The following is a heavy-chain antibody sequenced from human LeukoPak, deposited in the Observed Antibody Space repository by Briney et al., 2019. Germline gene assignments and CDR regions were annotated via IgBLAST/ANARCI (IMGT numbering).Heavy chain of an antibody. CDR3: ARLGKGYSSSWYRSYFDY. Sequence: SETLSLTCAVYGGSFSGYYWSWIRQPPGKGLEWIGEINHSGSTNYNPSLKSRVTISVDTSKNQFSLKLSSVTAADTAAYYCARLGKGYSSSWYRSYFDYWGQGTLVTVSS. CDR1: GGSFSGYY. D-gene: IGHD6-13*01. CDR2: INHSGST. J-gene: IGHJ4*02. V-gene: IGHV4-34*01.